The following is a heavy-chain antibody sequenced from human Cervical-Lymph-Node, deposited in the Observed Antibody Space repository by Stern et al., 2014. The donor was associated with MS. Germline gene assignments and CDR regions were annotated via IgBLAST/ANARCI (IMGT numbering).Heavy chain of an antibody. Sequence: VQLVESGAEVKKPGASVKVSCKASGYIFTTYYIHWVRQVPGQGLEWMGLINPVGGITTYAPKFQGRVTMTSYTSTSTVYMQLSSLRSEDTAAYYCARNVGSGLDFWGQGTLVTVSS. V-gene: IGHV1-46*01. D-gene: IGHD3-3*01. CDR1: GYIFTTYY. J-gene: IGHJ4*02. CDR3: ARNVGSGLDF. CDR2: INPVGGIT.